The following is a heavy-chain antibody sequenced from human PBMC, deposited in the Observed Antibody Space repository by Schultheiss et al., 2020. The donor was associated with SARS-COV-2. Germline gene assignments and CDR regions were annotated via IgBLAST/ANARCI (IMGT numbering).Heavy chain of an antibody. CDR2: INPSGGST. D-gene: IGHD2-21*01. J-gene: IGHJ4*02. Sequence: ASVKVSCKASGYTFTSYYMHWVRQAPGQGLEWMGIINPSGGSTSYAQKFQGRVTMTRDTSTSTVYMELSSLRSEDTAVYYCARDRRGGDCYTVCGFDYWGQGTLVTVSS. CDR3: ARDRRGGDCYTVCGFDY. CDR1: GYTFTSYY. V-gene: IGHV1-46*03.